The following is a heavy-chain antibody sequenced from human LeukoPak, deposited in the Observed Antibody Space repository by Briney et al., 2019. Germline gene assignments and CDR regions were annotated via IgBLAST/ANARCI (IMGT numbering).Heavy chain of an antibody. CDR1: GFQFSTYG. CDR2: RSKGGSNK. CDR3: AKGGGSIGRSYYFDY. V-gene: IGHV3-30*18. D-gene: IGHD2-15*01. Sequence: GGSLRLSCAASGFQFSTYGMHWVRQAPGKGMEWVAARSKGGSNKFYTDSVKGRFTISRDNPKSTMNLQMNSLRAEDTAVYYCAKGGGSIGRSYYFDYWGQGILVTVSS. J-gene: IGHJ4*02.